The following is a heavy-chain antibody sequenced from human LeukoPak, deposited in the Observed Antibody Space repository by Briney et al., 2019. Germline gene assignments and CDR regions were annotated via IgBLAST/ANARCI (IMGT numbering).Heavy chain of an antibody. V-gene: IGHV1-3*01. J-gene: IGHJ6*02. Sequence: RASVKVSCKASGYTFTSYVMHWVRQAPGQRLEWMGWINAGNGNTKYSQKFQGRVTITRDTSASTAYMELSSLRSEDTAVYYCARNYYDSSGGYYGMDVWGQGTTVTVSS. CDR2: INAGNGNT. D-gene: IGHD3-22*01. CDR3: ARNYYDSSGGYYGMDV. CDR1: GYTFTSYV.